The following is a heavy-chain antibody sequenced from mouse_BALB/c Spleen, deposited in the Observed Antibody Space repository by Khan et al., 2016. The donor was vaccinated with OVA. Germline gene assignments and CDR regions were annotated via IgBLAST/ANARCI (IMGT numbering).Heavy chain of an antibody. CDR3: ARGTFDY. CDR2: IDPLNTGP. V-gene: IGHV1S135*01. J-gene: IGHJ3*01. CDR1: GYSFTTYY. Sequence: VQLLQSGPELMKPGASVNISCKASGYSFTTYYIHWVKQSRGKSLEWIGYIDPLNTGPDYNQKFKGQATLTVDNSSNTAYMHLTSLTSEDSAVPYCARGTFDYSREATLVAVSA. D-gene: IGHD3-3*01.